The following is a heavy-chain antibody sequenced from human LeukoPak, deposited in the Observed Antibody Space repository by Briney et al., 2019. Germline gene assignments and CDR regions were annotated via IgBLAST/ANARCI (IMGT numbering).Heavy chain of an antibody. Sequence: RGSLRLSWAASGFTFSRYSMNWGRQAPGEGLGWVASISSSISNLYYADSVQGRFSISRDNADTSLHLQMNSLSGEDAAVSYFARGRLIYSDYGDAFDIWGQGTMVTVSS. CDR1: GFTFSRYS. CDR2: ISSSISNL. V-gene: IGHV3-21*01. D-gene: IGHD4-11*01. CDR3: ARGRLIYSDYGDAFDI. J-gene: IGHJ3*02.